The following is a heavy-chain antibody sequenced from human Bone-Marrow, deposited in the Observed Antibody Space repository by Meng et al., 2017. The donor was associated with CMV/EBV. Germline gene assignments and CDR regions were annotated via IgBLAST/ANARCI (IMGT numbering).Heavy chain of an antibody. J-gene: IGHJ6*02. CDR3: ARDSIVVPGRIYYYAMDV. D-gene: IGHD6-19*01. V-gene: IGHV3-74*01. CDR1: GFSFSSYW. Sequence: LSLTCAASGFSFSSYWMHWVRQAPGKGLVWVAHIHSDGSSTTYADSVKGRFTISRDNAKNTVFLQMHSLGVEDTGVYYCARDSIVVPGRIYYYAMDVWGHGTTVTVSS. CDR2: IHSDGSST.